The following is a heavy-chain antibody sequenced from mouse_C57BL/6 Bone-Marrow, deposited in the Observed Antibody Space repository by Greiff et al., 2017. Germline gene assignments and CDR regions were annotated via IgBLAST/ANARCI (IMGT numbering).Heavy chain of an antibody. V-gene: IGHV3-6*01. Sequence: ESGPGLVKPSQSLSLTCSVTGYSITSGYYWNWIRQFPGNKLEWMGYISYDGSHNYNPSLKNRISITRDTSKNQFFLKLNSVTTEDSATYYCAREIGYSWCAYWGQGTLVTVSA. D-gene: IGHD2-3*01. J-gene: IGHJ3*01. CDR1: GYSITSGYY. CDR2: ISYDGSH. CDR3: AREIGYSWCAY.